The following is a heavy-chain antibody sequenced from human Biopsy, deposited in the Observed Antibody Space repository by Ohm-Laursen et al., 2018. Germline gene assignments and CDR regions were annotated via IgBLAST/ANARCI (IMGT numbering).Heavy chain of an antibody. CDR1: GDSISSDY. V-gene: IGHV4-4*07. CDR3: AREGLDWDNRRYKGLDV. J-gene: IGHJ6*02. D-gene: IGHD1/OR15-1a*01. CDR2: IYGSGST. Sequence: LETLSLTCTVSGDSISSDYWTWIRRPAGKGLEWIGRIYGSGSTNYNPSLRGRVTLSGDTSKNQVFLRLRSVTAVDTAVYYCAREGLDWDNRRYKGLDVWGQGATVIVSS.